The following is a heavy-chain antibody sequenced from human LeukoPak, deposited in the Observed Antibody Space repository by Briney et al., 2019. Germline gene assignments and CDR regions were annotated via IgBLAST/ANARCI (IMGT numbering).Heavy chain of an antibody. J-gene: IGHJ5*02. V-gene: IGHV4-59*01. CDR2: IYYSGST. CDR3: AKGAGPPWFDP. Sequence: SETLSLTCTVSSGSISSYYWSWIRQPPGKGLEWIGYIYYSGSTNYNPSLKSRVTISVDTSKNQFSLKLSSVTAADTAVYYCAKGAGPPWFDPWGQGTLVTVSS. CDR1: SGSISSYY. D-gene: IGHD6-19*01.